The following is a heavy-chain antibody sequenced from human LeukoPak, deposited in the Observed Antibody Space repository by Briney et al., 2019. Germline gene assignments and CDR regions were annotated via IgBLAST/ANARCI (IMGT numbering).Heavy chain of an antibody. J-gene: IGHJ6*04. V-gene: IGHV3-48*03. Sequence: GGSLRLSCAASGFTFSSYEMNWVRQAPGKGLEWVSYISSSGSTIYYADSVKGRFTISGDNAKNSLYLQMNSLRAEDTAVYYCAELGITVIGGVWGKGTTVTISS. CDR3: AELGITVIGGV. CDR2: ISSSGSTI. D-gene: IGHD3-10*02. CDR1: GFTFSSYE.